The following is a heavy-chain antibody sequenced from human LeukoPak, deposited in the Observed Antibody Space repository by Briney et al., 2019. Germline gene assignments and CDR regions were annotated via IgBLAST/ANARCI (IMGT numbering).Heavy chain of an antibody. V-gene: IGHV3-7*03. CDR1: GFTFSSYW. D-gene: IGHD5-18*01. CDR3: AKGNSYGYSYGHSIDY. Sequence: PGGSLRLSCAASGFTFSSYWMSWVRQAPGKGLEWVANIKQDGSAKNYVDSVKGRFTISRDNAKNSLYLQMNSLRAEDTALYYCAKGNSYGYSYGHSIDYWGQGTLVTVSS. J-gene: IGHJ4*02. CDR2: IKQDGSAK.